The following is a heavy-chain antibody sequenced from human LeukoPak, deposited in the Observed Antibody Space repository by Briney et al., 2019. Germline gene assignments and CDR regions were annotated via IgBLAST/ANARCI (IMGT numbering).Heavy chain of an antibody. CDR1: GGSFSGYY. D-gene: IGHD3-10*01. J-gene: IGHJ4*02. V-gene: IGHV4-34*01. CDR2: INHSGST. CDR3: ARGAGSVPQGPYFDH. Sequence: SETLSLTCAVYGGSFSGYYWSWIRQPPGKGLEWIGEINHSGSTNYNPSLKSRVTISVDTSKNQFSLKLSSVTAADTAVYYCARGAGSVPQGPYFDHWGQGTLVTVSS.